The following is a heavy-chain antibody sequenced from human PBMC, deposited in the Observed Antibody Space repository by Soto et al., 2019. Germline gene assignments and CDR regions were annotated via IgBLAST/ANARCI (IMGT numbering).Heavy chain of an antibody. CDR2: ISAYNGNT. CDR1: GYTITSNG. V-gene: IGHV1-18*01. Sequence: ASVKVSCKAPGYTITSNGLSWARQAPKQGLEWMGWISAYNGNTNYAQKLQGRVTMTTDTSTSTAYMELRSLRSDDTAVYYCARGYCSGGSCYPYFDYWGQGTLVTVSS. D-gene: IGHD2-15*01. CDR3: ARGYCSGGSCYPYFDY. J-gene: IGHJ4*02.